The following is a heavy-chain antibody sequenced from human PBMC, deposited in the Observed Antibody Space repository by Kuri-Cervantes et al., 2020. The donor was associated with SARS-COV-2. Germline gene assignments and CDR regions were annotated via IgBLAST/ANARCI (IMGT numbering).Heavy chain of an antibody. Sequence: ASVKVSCKVSGYTLTELSMHWVRQAPGQGLEWMGIINPSGGSTSYAQKFQGRVTMTRDTSTSTVYMELSSLRSEDTAVYYCARAADYYDSSGYYDYWGQGTLVTVSS. V-gene: IGHV1-46*01. J-gene: IGHJ4*02. D-gene: IGHD3-22*01. CDR1: GYTLTELS. CDR3: ARAADYYDSSGYYDY. CDR2: INPSGGST.